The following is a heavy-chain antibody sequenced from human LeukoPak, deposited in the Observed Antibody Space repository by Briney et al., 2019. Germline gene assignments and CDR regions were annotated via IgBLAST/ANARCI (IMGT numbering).Heavy chain of an antibody. V-gene: IGHV3-7*01. CDR2: INQDGSTK. CDR1: GFTFSNVW. J-gene: IGHJ4*02. D-gene: IGHD6-13*01. Sequence: GGSLRLSCAASGFTFSNVWMAWVRQAPGKGLEWVANINQDGSTKRYVDSVRGRFTISRDNAKNSVYLQMNSLRAEDTALYHCARDMSGSLDYWGQGTLVTVSS. CDR3: ARDMSGSLDY.